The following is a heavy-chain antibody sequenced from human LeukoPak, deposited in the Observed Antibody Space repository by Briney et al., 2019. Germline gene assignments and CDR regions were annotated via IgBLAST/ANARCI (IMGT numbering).Heavy chain of an antibody. J-gene: IGHJ6*02. D-gene: IGHD2-2*01. CDR2: IIPIFGTA. V-gene: IGHV1-69*13. CDR3: ARYVSSTSADYYYYGMDV. Sequence: SVKVSCKASGGTFSSYAISWVRQAPGQGLEWMGGIIPIFGTANYAQKFQGRVTITANESTSTAYMELSSLRSEDTAVYYCARYVSSTSADYYYYGMDVWGQGTTVTVSS. CDR1: GGTFSSYA.